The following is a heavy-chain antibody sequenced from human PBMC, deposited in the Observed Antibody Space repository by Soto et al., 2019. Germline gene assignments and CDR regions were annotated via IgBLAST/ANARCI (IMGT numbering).Heavy chain of an antibody. CDR3: TYYDSSGDYFDY. D-gene: IGHD3-22*01. CDR1: GGSLSGYY. Sequence: SETLSPTCAVYGGSLSGYYWSWIRQPPGKGLEWIGEINHSGSTDYNPSLKSRVTISVDTSKNQFSLKLSSVTAADTAVYYCTYYDSSGDYFDYWGQGTLVTVSS. J-gene: IGHJ4*02. V-gene: IGHV4-34*01. CDR2: INHSGST.